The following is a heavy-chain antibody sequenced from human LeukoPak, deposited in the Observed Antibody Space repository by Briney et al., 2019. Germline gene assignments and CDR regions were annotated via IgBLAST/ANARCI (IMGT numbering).Heavy chain of an antibody. Sequence: GASVKVSCKASGYTFTSYGISWVRQAPGQGLEWMGWISAYNGNTNYAQKLQGRVTMTTDTSTSTAYMELRSLRSDDTAVYYCAREPYYYDSSGYYPGGYFDYWGQGTLVTVSS. CDR1: GYTFTSYG. J-gene: IGHJ4*02. V-gene: IGHV1-18*01. CDR3: AREPYYYDSSGYYPGGYFDY. D-gene: IGHD3-22*01. CDR2: ISAYNGNT.